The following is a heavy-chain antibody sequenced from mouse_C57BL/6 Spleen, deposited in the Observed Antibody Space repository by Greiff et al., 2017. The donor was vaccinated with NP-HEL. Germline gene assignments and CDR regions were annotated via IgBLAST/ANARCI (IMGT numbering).Heavy chain of an antibody. Sequence: DVKLQESGGGLVKPGGSLKLSCAASGFTFSDYGMHWVRQAPEKGLEWVAYISSGSSTIYYADTVKGRFTISRDNAKNTLFLQMTSLRSEDTAMYYCARYYYGRESPFAYWGQGTLVTVSA. V-gene: IGHV5-17*01. CDR2: ISSGSSTI. CDR3: ARYYYGRESPFAY. CDR1: GFTFSDYG. D-gene: IGHD1-1*01. J-gene: IGHJ3*01.